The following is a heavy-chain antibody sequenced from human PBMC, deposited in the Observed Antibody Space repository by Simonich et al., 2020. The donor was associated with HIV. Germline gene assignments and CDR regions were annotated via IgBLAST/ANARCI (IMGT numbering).Heavy chain of an antibody. V-gene: IGHV3-48*03. J-gene: IGHJ1*01. CDR2: MSNRDSTI. CDR3: ARVWGGDYSALQY. Sequence: EVQLVESGGGLVQPGGSLRLSCAASGFPFTSYEMTWVRQAPGKGLEWVSNMSNRDSTIYYADSVKGRFTISRDNAKNSLYLQMNSLRPEDSAVYYCARVWGGDYSALQYWGQGTLVTVSS. CDR1: GFPFTSYE. D-gene: IGHD7-27*01.